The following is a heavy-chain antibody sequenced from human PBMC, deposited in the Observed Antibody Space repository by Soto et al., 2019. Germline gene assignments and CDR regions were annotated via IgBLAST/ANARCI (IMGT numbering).Heavy chain of an antibody. V-gene: IGHV3-23*01. CDR1: GFTFSSYA. Sequence: EVQLLESGGGLVQPGGSLRLSCAASGFTFSSYAMSWVRQAPGKGLEWVSAISGSGGSTYYADSVKGRFTISRDNSKNTLYLQMNSLRAEDTAVYYCAKPQHVLRYFDWPEWTFDYWGQGTLVTVSS. J-gene: IGHJ4*02. D-gene: IGHD3-9*01. CDR3: AKPQHVLRYFDWPEWTFDY. CDR2: ISGSGGST.